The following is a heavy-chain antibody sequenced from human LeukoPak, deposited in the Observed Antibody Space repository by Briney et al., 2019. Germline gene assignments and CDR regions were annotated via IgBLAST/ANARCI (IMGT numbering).Heavy chain of an antibody. Sequence: PSETPSLTCTVSGGSISSGSYYWSWIRQPAGKGLEWIGRIYTSGSTNYNPSLKSRVTISVDTSKNQFSLKLSSVTAADTAVYYCAGSTTWIQPYRFFDYWGQGTLVTVSS. CDR2: IYTSGST. CDR3: AGSTTWIQPYRFFDY. D-gene: IGHD5-18*01. CDR1: GGSISSGSYY. J-gene: IGHJ4*02. V-gene: IGHV4-61*02.